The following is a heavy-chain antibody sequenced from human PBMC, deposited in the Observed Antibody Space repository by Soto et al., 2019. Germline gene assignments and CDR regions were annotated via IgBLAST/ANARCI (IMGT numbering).Heavy chain of an antibody. CDR1: GMTLSTYW. J-gene: IGHJ4*02. CDR3: ARPYCSDTTRCYSPPDY. V-gene: IGHV3-74*01. Sequence: GGSLRLSCAASGMTLSTYWVHWVRQVPGKGLVWVSRISPDGNIINYEDSLKGRFTISRDNAKNTVYLQVNSLRAEDTAVYYCARPYCSDTTRCYSPPDYWGQGTLVTVSS. D-gene: IGHD6-19*01. CDR2: ISPDGNII.